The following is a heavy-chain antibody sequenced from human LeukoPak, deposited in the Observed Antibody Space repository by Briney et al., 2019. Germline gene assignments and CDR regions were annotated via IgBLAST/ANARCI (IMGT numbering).Heavy chain of an antibody. Sequence: GGSLRLSCAASGFTFSRYGMTWVRQAPGKGLEWVSTISDTGDSTYYAGSVKGRFTISRDNSENTLYLQMNGLRAEDTAIYFCATGAYCGHWGQGTLVTVSS. CDR2: ISDTGDST. V-gene: IGHV3-23*01. J-gene: IGHJ4*02. CDR1: GFTFSRYG. CDR3: ATGAYCGH.